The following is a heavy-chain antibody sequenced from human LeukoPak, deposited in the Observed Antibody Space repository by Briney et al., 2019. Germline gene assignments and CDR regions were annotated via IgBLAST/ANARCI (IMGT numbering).Heavy chain of an antibody. CDR3: ARAMMVVTNLWGVYDY. CDR1: GFTFSSYA. V-gene: IGHV3-23*01. Sequence: GGSLRLSCVVSGFTFSSYAMSWVRQSPGKGLEWVSGISAGGGTTYDTDSVKGRFTLSRDNSKNTLYLQMNSLRAEDTAVYFCARAMMVVTNLWGVYDYWGQGTLVTVSS. CDR2: ISAGGGTT. J-gene: IGHJ4*02. D-gene: IGHD3-22*01.